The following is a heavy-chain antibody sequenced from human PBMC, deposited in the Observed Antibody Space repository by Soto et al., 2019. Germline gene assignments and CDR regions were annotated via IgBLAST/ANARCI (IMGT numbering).Heavy chain of an antibody. Sequence: ASVKVSCKASGHTFTTDDINWVLQATGQGPEWMGWMDPNSDNRGYAQKFQGRVTMTGDTSISTVYMELSSLTSEDTAIYYCARYERGAAFTSWGQGTPVTVSS. CDR2: MDPNSDNR. CDR1: GHTFTTDD. CDR3: ARYERGAAFTS. V-gene: IGHV1-8*01. J-gene: IGHJ5*01. D-gene: IGHD6-13*01.